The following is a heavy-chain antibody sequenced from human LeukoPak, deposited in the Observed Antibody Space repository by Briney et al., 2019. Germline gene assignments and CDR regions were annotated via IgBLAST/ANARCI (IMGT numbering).Heavy chain of an antibody. Sequence: SGGSLRLSCAASGFTFSSYAMHWVRQAPGKGLEWVAVISYDGSNKYYADSVKGRFTISRDNSKNTLYLQMNSLRAEDTAVYYCAKEVIAAAGTNFDYWGQGTLVTVSS. J-gene: IGHJ4*02. CDR1: GFTFSSYA. CDR2: ISYDGSNK. V-gene: IGHV3-30*04. CDR3: AKEVIAAAGTNFDY. D-gene: IGHD6-13*01.